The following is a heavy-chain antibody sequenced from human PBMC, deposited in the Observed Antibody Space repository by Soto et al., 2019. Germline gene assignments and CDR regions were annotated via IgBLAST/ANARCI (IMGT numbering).Heavy chain of an antibody. CDR1: VFPFGANA. V-gene: IGHV3-23*01. CDR2: LSNTGRRT. J-gene: IGHJ4*02. Sequence: GASLRLSSVVSVFPFGANAMSWVRQAPGKGLEWVSGLSNTGRRTSYADSVKGRFNISRDNSENTVYLQMNSLRVEDTAVYYCATEMGATQGPFDNWGQGTLVTAPQ. CDR3: ATEMGATQGPFDN. D-gene: IGHD1-26*01.